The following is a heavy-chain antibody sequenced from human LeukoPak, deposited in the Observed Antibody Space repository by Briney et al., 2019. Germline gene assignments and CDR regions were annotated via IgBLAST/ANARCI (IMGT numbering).Heavy chain of an antibody. CDR3: ARDALTYYYDSSGYVPFDY. CDR1: GYTFTSYA. V-gene: IGHV1-3*01. D-gene: IGHD3-22*01. Sequence: ASVKVSCKASGYTFTSYAMHWVRQAPGQGLEWMGWINAGNGNTKYSQKFQGRVTITRDTSASTAYMELSSLRSEDTAVYYCARDALTYYYDSSGYVPFDYWGQGTLVTVSS. CDR2: INAGNGNT. J-gene: IGHJ4*02.